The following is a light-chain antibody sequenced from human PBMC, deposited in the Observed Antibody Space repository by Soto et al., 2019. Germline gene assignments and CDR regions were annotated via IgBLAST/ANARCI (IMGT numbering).Light chain of an antibody. CDR2: RNT. V-gene: IGLV1-47*01. CDR3: AAWDDSLDSPV. CDR1: SSNIGNNY. Sequence: QSVLTQPPSVSAAPGQKVTISCSGSSSNIGNNYVSWYQQLPGTAPKLLIYRNTQRPSGVSDRFSGSKSGTSASLAISGLQSEDEADYYCAAWDDSLDSPVFGGGTKLTVL. J-gene: IGLJ2*01.